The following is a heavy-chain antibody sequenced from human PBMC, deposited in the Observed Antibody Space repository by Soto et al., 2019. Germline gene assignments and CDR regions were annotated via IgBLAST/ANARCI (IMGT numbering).Heavy chain of an antibody. CDR1: GYTFSNYA. Sequence: ASVKVSCKASGYTFSNYAIHWVRQAPGQRLEWMGWINAGNGNTKYSQKFQARVTITRDTSASTAYMELSSLRSEDTAVYYCASSAPATEEVTNNWFDLWGQGTLVTVSS. CDR2: INAGNGNT. CDR3: ASSAPATEEVTNNWFDL. D-gene: IGHD6-13*01. V-gene: IGHV1-3*01. J-gene: IGHJ5*02.